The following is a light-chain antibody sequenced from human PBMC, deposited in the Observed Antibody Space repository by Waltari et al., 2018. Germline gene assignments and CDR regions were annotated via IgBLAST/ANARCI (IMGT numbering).Light chain of an antibody. CDR1: SSNIGPHN. CDR3: AAWDDSPSGYV. V-gene: IGLV1-47*01. CDR2: DDN. J-gene: IGLJ1*01. Sequence: HSVLTQPPSAAGTPGQRVTLSCSGSSSNIGPHNFSWYHQFPGRAPRLLIYDDNQRPSGVPSRFSVSKSGTSASLVISGLRSDDEANYYCAAWDDSPSGYVFGTGTEVTVL.